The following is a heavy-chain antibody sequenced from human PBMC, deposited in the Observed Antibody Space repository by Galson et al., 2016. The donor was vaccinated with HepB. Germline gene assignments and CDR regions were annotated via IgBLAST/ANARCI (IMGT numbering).Heavy chain of an antibody. CDR1: GFTFSTYG. CDR2: ISYDGSNK. D-gene: IGHD3-16*02. J-gene: IGHJ4*02. V-gene: IGHV3-30*18. Sequence: SLRLSCAASGFTFSTYGMHWVRQAPGKGLEWVAVISYDGSNKHYADSVKGRFTISRDNSKNTLYLQMNSLRAEDTAVYYCAKGGFGGVIVGDFDYWGQGTLVIVSS. CDR3: AKGGFGGVIVGDFDY.